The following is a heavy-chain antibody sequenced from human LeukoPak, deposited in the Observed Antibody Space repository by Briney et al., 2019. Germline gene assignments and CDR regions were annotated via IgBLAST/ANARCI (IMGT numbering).Heavy chain of an antibody. D-gene: IGHD3-3*01. Sequence: PGGSLRLSCAASGFTFSSYAMSWVRQAPGKGLEWVSAISGSGSSTYYADSVKGRFTISRDSSRNTLFLQMNSLRAEDTAVYYCAKSSFGVGIFGYWGQGTLVTVSS. CDR2: ISGSGSST. V-gene: IGHV3-23*01. J-gene: IGHJ4*02. CDR1: GFTFSSYA. CDR3: AKSSFGVGIFGY.